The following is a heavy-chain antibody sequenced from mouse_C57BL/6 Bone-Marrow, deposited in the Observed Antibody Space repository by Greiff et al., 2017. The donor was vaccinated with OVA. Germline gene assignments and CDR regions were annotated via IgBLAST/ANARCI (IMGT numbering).Heavy chain of an antibody. V-gene: IGHV14-4*01. J-gene: IGHJ2*01. CDR3: TTEVFDY. Sequence: VQLKESGAELVRPGASVKLSCTASGFNIKDDYMHWVKQRPEQGLEWIGWIDPENGDTEYASKFQGKATITADTSSNTAYLQLSSLTSEDTAVYYCTTEVFDYWGQGTTLTVSS. CDR2: IDPENGDT. CDR1: GFNIKDDY.